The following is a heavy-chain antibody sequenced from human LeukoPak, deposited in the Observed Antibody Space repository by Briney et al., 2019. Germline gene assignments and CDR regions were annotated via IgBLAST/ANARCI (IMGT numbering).Heavy chain of an antibody. Sequence: GGSLRLSCAASGFTFSSFSMTWVRQAPGKGLEWISYIHSTSSPIYYADSVKGRFTVSRGNAKNSLYLQMNSLTAEDTAVYYCGRGGSTGSWFNYWGQGTLVTVSS. V-gene: IGHV3-48*01. D-gene: IGHD6-13*01. CDR2: IHSTSSPI. CDR3: GRGGSTGSWFNY. J-gene: IGHJ4*02. CDR1: GFTFSSFS.